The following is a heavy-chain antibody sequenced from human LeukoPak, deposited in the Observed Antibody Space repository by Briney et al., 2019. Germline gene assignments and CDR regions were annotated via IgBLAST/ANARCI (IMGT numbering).Heavy chain of an antibody. CDR2: ISGSGVTT. J-gene: IGHJ4*02. D-gene: IGHD5-18*01. CDR3: AREGRWIQLWTLGY. V-gene: IGHV3-23*01. CDR1: GFTFGSYA. Sequence: GGSLRLSCVASGFTFGSYAMSWVRQAPGKGLEWVSAISGSGVTTHYAGSVKGRFSISRDNSKNTLYLQMNSLRAEDTAVYYCAREGRWIQLWTLGYWGQGTLVTVSS.